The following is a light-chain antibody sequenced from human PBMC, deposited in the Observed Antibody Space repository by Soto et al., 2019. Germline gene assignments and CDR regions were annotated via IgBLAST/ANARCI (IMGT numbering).Light chain of an antibody. CDR3: AAWDDSLNGVV. CDR1: SSNIGSNT. CDR2: SNN. V-gene: IGLV1-44*01. Sequence: QAVVTQPPSASGTPGQRVTISCSGSSSNIGSNTVNWYQQLPATAPKLLIYSNNQRPSGVPDRFSGCKSGTSASLAISGLQAEDEADYYCAAWDDSLNGVVFGGGTKLTVL. J-gene: IGLJ2*01.